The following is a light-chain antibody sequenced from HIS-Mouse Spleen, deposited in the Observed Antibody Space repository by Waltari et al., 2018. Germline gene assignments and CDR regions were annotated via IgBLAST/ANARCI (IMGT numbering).Light chain of an antibody. Sequence: SYELTQPPSVSVSPGQTARITCSGDALPKKYAYWYQQKSGQAPVLVIDEDSKRPSGSPVRFAGSSSGTMATLTISGAQVEDEADYYCYSTDSSGNHRVFGGGTKLTVL. J-gene: IGLJ2*01. CDR3: YSTDSSGNHRV. CDR1: ALPKKY. V-gene: IGLV3-10*01. CDR2: EDS.